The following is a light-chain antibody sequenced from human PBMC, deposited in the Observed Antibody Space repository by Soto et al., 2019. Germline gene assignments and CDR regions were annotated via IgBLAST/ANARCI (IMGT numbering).Light chain of an antibody. CDR1: NIGSKS. V-gene: IGLV3-21*02. CDR2: DDR. Sequence: SYELTQPPSVSVAPGQTATITCGGSNIGSKSVHWYQQRPGQAPVLVVYDDRDRPSGIPDRFSGSNSGNTATLTISRVEVGDEDDYHCHELDSTLDQWIFGGGPKLTVL. CDR3: HELDSTLDQWI. J-gene: IGLJ2*01.